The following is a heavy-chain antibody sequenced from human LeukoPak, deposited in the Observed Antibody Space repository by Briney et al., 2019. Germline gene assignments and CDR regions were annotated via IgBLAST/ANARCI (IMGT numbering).Heavy chain of an antibody. CDR2: ISYDGSNK. CDR1: GFTFSSYA. CDR3: ARGARQWLVRPFDY. J-gene: IGHJ4*02. V-gene: IGHV3-30-3*01. D-gene: IGHD6-19*01. Sequence: GGSLRLSCTASGFTFSSYAMHWVRQAPGKGLEWVAVISYDGSNKYYADSVKGRFTISRDNSKNTLYLQMNSLRAEDTAVYYCARGARQWLVRPFDYWGQGTLVTVSS.